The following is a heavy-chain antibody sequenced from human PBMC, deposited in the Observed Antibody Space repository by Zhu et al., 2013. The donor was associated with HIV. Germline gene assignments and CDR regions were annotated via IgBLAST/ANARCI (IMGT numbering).Heavy chain of an antibody. CDR3: ARAHGDLQPYYYYGMDV. V-gene: IGHV3-13*01. J-gene: IGHJ6*02. D-gene: IGHD4-17*01. CDR2: IGTAGDT. Sequence: EVQLVESGGGLVQPGGSLRLSCAASGFTFSSYDMHWVRQATGKGLEWVSAIGTAGDTYYPGSVKGRFTISRENAKNSLYLQMNSLRAGDTAVYYCARAHGDLQPYYYYGMDVWGQGTTVTVSS. CDR1: GFTFSSYD.